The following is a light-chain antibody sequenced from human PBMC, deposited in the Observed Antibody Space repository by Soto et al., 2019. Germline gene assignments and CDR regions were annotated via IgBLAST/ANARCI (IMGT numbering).Light chain of an antibody. Sequence: EIVLTQSPATLSLSPGERATLSYRASQSVSSSYLAWYQQKPGQAPRLLIYGASSRATGIPDRFSGSGSGTDFTLTISRLEPEDFAVYYCQHYGSSPSFGGGTKVDIK. J-gene: IGKJ4*01. CDR3: QHYGSSPS. CDR2: GAS. CDR1: QSVSSSY. V-gene: IGKV3-20*01.